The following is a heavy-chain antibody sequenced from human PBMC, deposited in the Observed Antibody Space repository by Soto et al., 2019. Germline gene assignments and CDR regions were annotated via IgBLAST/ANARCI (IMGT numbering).Heavy chain of an antibody. CDR2: IYWNDDK. Sequence: SGPTLVNPTQTLTLTCTFSGFSLSTSGVGVGWIRQPPGKALEWLALIYWNDDKRYSPSLKSRLTITKDTSKNQVVLTMTNMDPVDTATYYCARWYSSSWYDEFLDYWGQGTLVTVSS. V-gene: IGHV2-5*01. CDR3: ARWYSSSWYDEFLDY. D-gene: IGHD6-13*01. J-gene: IGHJ4*02. CDR1: GFSLSTSGVG.